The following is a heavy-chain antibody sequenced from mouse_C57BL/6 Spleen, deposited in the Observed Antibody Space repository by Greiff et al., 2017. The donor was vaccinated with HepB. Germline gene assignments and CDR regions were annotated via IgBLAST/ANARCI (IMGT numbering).Heavy chain of an antibody. V-gene: IGHV5-17*01. CDR1: GFTFSDYG. CDR2: ISSGSSTI. J-gene: IGHJ1*03. CDR3: ARNWDDWYFDV. Sequence: VQRVESGGGLVKPGGSLKLSCAASGFTFSDYGMHWVRQAPEKGLEWVAYISSGSSTIYYADTVKGRFTISRDNAQNTLFLQMTSLRSEDTAMYYCARNWDDWYFDVWGTGTTVTVSS. D-gene: IGHD4-1*01.